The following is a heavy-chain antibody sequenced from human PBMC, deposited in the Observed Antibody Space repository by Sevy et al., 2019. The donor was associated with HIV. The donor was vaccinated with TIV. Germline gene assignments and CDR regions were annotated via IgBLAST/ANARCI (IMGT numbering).Heavy chain of an antibody. D-gene: IGHD2-2*02. Sequence: GGSLRLSCAASGFTFDDYAMHWVRQAPGKGLEWVSGISWNSGSIGYADSVKGRFTISRDNAKNSLYLQMNSLGAEDTALYYCAKDSGRDIVVVPAAIRGYYYYYYGMDVWGQGTTVTVSS. V-gene: IGHV3-9*01. CDR1: GFTFDDYA. J-gene: IGHJ6*02. CDR3: AKDSGRDIVVVPAAIRGYYYYYYGMDV. CDR2: ISWNSGSI.